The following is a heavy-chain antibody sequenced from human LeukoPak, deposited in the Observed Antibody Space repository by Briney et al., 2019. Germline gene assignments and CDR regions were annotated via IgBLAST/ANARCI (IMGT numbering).Heavy chain of an antibody. CDR1: DYSIGSGYY. CDR2: ISHSGST. D-gene: IGHD6-6*01. V-gene: IGHV4-38-2*02. CDR3: ARDQSSSTVIDY. Sequence: SETLSLTCTVSDYSIGSGYYWGWIRQPPGKGLEWIGGISHSGSTNYNPSLKSRVAISVDTSKNQFSLKLSSVTAADTAVYYCARDQSSSTVIDYGGQGTLVTVSS. J-gene: IGHJ4*02.